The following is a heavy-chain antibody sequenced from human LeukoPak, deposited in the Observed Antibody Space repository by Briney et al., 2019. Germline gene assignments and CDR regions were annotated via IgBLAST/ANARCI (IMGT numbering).Heavy chain of an antibody. CDR3: ATMWSGAFDP. J-gene: IGHJ5*02. V-gene: IGHV4-34*01. D-gene: IGHD2-21*01. CDR2: INHSGST. CDR1: GGSFSDYY. Sequence: SETLSLTCAVYGGSFSDYYWSWIRQPPGKGLEWIGEINHSGSTNYNPSLKSRVTISVDTSKNQFSLRLSSVTAADTAVYYCATMWSGAFDPWGQGTLVTLSS.